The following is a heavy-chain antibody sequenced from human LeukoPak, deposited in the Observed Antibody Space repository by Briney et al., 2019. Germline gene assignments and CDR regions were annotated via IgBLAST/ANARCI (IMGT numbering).Heavy chain of an antibody. V-gene: IGHV3-74*01. CDR3: AKLKGYYDSSGYLDY. CDR1: GFTFSTYW. D-gene: IGHD3-22*01. CDR2: ISSDGTNA. Sequence: GGSLRLSCAASGFTFSTYWMHWVRHVPEKGLVWVSRISSDGTNANYADSVKGRFTISRDNSKNTLYLQMNSLRAEDTAVYYCAKLKGYYDSSGYLDYWGQGTLVTVSS. J-gene: IGHJ4*02.